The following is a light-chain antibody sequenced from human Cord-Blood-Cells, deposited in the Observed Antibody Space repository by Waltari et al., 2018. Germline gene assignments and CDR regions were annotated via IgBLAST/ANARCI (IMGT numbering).Light chain of an antibody. CDR3: QQDYNLPPLT. V-gene: IGKV3D-7*01. CDR2: GAS. Sequence: EIVMTQSPATLSLPPGERATLSCRASQSVSSSYLSWYQQKPGQAPRLLIYGASTRATGIPARFSGSGSGTDFTLTISSLQPEDFAVYYCQQDYNLPPLTFGGGTKVEIK. J-gene: IGKJ4*01. CDR1: QSVSSSY.